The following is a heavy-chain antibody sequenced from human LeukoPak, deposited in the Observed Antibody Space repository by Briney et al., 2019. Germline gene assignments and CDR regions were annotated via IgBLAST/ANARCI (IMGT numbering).Heavy chain of an antibody. D-gene: IGHD5-12*01. CDR2: IYHSGST. Sequence: SETLSLTCAVSGGSISSGGYSWRWVRQPTGKGLEWIGYIYHSGSTYYNPSLKSRVTISVDRSKNQFSLKLSSVTAADTAVYYCARGGYSGYDYHYWGQGTLVTVSS. CDR1: GGSISSGGYS. CDR3: ARGGYSGYDYHY. V-gene: IGHV4-30-2*01. J-gene: IGHJ4*02.